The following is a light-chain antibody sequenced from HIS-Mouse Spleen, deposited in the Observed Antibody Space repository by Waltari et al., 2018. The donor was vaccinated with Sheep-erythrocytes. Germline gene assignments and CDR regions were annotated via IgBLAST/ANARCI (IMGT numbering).Light chain of an antibody. J-gene: IGLJ2*01. V-gene: IGLV2-14*01. CDR2: DVS. Sequence: QSALTQPRSVSGSPGQSVTISCPGTRSDVCWYNYFSCYHQHPANAPKLMLYDVSKRPSGVSNRFSGSKSGNTASLTISGLQAEDEADYYCSSYTSSSTLVFGGGTKLTVL. CDR1: RSDVCWYNY. CDR3: SSYTSSSTLV.